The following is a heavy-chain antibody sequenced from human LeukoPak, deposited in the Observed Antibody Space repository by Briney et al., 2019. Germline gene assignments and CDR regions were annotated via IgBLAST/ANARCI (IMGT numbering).Heavy chain of an antibody. CDR1: GGSISSSSYY. J-gene: IGHJ4*02. V-gene: IGHV4-39*07. D-gene: IGHD5-12*01. Sequence: SETLSLTCTVSGGSISSSSYYWGWIRQPPGKGLEWIGSIYYSGSTYYNPSLKSRVTISVDTSKNQFSLKLSSVTAADTAVYYCARRSYEAFDYWGQGTLVTVSS. CDR2: IYYSGST. CDR3: ARRSYEAFDY.